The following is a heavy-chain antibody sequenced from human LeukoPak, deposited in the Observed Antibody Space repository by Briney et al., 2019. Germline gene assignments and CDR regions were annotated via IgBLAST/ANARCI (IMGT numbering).Heavy chain of an antibody. V-gene: IGHV1-2*02. D-gene: IGHD1-1*01. Sequence: GASVKVSCKASGYTFTGYYIHWVRQAPGQGLEWMGGINPNSGGTKYAQKFQGKVAMTRDTSITTVYMELSRLRYDDTAVYYCARDGKTWQRNWFDPWGQGTLVTVSS. CDR1: GYTFTGYY. CDR2: INPNSGGT. J-gene: IGHJ5*02. CDR3: ARDGKTWQRNWFDP.